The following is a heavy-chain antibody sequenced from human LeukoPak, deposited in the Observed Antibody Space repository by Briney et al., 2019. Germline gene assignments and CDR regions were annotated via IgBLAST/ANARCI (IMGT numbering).Heavy chain of an antibody. CDR2: ISSSSSTI. CDR1: GFTVSSYS. D-gene: IGHD4-17*01. J-gene: IGHJ3*02. CDR3: AKDFRGDAI. V-gene: IGHV3-48*01. Sequence: GVSPRLSCAASGFTVSSYSMIWVRQAPGKGLEWVSYISSSSSTIYYADSVKGRFTISRDNAKNSLYLQMNSLRAEDTAVYYCAKDFRGDAIWGQGTMVTVSS.